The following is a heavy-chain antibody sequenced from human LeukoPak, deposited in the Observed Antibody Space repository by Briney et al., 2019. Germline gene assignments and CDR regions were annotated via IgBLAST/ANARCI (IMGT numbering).Heavy chain of an antibody. CDR2: MNPNSGNT. V-gene: IGHV1-8*01. CDR1: GYTFTSYD. Sequence: ASVKVSCKASGYTFTSYDINWVRQATGQGLEWMGWMNPNSGNTGYAQKFQGRVTMTRNTSISTAYMELSSLRSEDTAVYYCGKDYYSSGWPDAFDIWGQGTMVTVSS. J-gene: IGHJ3*02. D-gene: IGHD6-19*01. CDR3: GKDYYSSGWPDAFDI.